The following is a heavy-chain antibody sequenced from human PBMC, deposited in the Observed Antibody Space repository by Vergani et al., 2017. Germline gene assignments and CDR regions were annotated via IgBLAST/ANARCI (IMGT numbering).Heavy chain of an antibody. CDR3: ARGSRAEGGSGPDK. V-gene: IGHV4-31*11. J-gene: IGHJ4*02. D-gene: IGHD6-13*01. CDR1: GGSISSGGYY. Sequence: QVQLQESGPGLVKPSQTLSLTCAVSGGSISSGGYYWSWIRQHPGKTLEWIGEIFSSGTTNYNPSFKNRVTMSVDTSKNQFSLKLNSVTAADTAVYYCARGSRAEGGSGPDKWGQGTLVTVSS. CDR2: IFSSGTT.